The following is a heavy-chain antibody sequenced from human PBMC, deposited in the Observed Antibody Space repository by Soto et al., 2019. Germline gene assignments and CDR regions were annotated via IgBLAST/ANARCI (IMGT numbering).Heavy chain of an antibody. V-gene: IGHV3-23*01. J-gene: IGHJ4*02. CDR3: AKRPLEIHMYVD. Sequence: EVQLSEAGGGLVQPGGSLRLSCTASGFIFRNYVMTWVRQAPGKGLEWVSSIIGSGGTTYYTNSVKGRFTISRDNSKNTLFLQFNSLRAEDTAVYSCAKRPLEIHMYVDWGQGTLFTVSS. CDR2: IIGSGGTT. CDR1: GFIFRNYV. D-gene: IGHD1-1*01.